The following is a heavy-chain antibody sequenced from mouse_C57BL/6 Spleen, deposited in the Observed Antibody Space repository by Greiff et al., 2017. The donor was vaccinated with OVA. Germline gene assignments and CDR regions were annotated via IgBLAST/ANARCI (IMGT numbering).Heavy chain of an antibody. J-gene: IGHJ2*01. Sequence: EVQLVESGPGLVKPSQSLSLTCSVTGYSITSGYYWNWIRQFPGNKLEWMGYISYDGSNNYNPSLKNRISITRDTSKNQFFLKLNSVTTEDTATYYGATDRRCNYLDYWGQGTTLTVSS. CDR2: ISYDGSN. V-gene: IGHV3-6*01. CDR3: ATDRRCNYLDY. CDR1: GYSITSGYY.